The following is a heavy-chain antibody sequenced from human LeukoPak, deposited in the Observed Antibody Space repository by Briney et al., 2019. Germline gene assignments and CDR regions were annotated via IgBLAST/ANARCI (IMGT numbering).Heavy chain of an antibody. V-gene: IGHV4-34*01. CDR2: INHSGST. CDR3: ARGDYDFWSGYSDYAFDI. D-gene: IGHD3-3*01. CDR1: GGSFSGYY. Sequence: PSETLSLTCGVYGGSFSGYYWSWIRQPPGKGLEWIWEINHSGSTNYNPSLKSRVTISVDTSKNQFSLKRSSVSAADTAVYYCARGDYDFWSGYSDYAFDIWGQGTMVTVSS. J-gene: IGHJ3*02.